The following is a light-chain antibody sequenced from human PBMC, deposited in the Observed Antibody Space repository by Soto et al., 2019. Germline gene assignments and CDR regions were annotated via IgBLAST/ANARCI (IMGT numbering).Light chain of an antibody. Sequence: QSVLTQPPSASGTPGRRVTISCSGSSSNIGSNPLNWYQQLPGTAPKLLMYSNNQRPSGVPDRFSGSKSGTSASLAISGLQSEDEADYYCAAWDDSLNGYVFGTGTKLTVL. V-gene: IGLV1-44*01. J-gene: IGLJ1*01. CDR1: SSNIGSNP. CDR2: SNN. CDR3: AAWDDSLNGYV.